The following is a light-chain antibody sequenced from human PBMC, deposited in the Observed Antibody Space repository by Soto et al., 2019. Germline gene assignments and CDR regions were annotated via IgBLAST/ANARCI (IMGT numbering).Light chain of an antibody. CDR2: DTS. CDR3: QQRSKFLWT. J-gene: IGKJ1*01. Sequence: EIVLTQSPATLSLSPGERATLSCRASQSVSSYLAWYQQKPGQAPRLLMYDTSNRAPGIPARFSGSGSGTDFTLTISSLESEDFAVYFCQQRSKFLWTFGQGTKVDI. V-gene: IGKV3-11*01. CDR1: QSVSSY.